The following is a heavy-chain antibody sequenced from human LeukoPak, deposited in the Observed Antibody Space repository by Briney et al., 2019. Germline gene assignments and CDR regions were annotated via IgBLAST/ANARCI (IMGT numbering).Heavy chain of an antibody. J-gene: IGHJ3*02. D-gene: IGHD4-17*01. CDR3: ARQVTTVTTGAFDI. V-gene: IGHV4-39*01. CDR1: GGSISSSSYY. Sequence: PSETLSLTCTVSGGSISSSSYYWGWIRQPPGKGLEWIGSIYYSGSTYYNPTLKSRVTISVDTSNDKYSLKLSSVTAADTAMYYCARQVTTVTTGAFDIWGQGTMVTVSS. CDR2: IYYSGST.